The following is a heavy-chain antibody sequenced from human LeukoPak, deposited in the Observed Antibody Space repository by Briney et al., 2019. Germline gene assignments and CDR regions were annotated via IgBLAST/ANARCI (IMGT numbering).Heavy chain of an antibody. CDR1: GFTFDDYA. J-gene: IGHJ6*03. D-gene: IGHD3-10*01. CDR2: ISWNSGSI. CDR3: AKDPMGSYYYYMDV. V-gene: IGHV3-9*01. Sequence: PGGSLRLSCAASGFTFDDYAMHWVRQAPGKGLEWVSGISWNSGSIGYADSVKGRFTISRDNAKNSLYLQMNSLRAEDTALYYCAKDPMGSYYYYMDVWGKGTTVTISS.